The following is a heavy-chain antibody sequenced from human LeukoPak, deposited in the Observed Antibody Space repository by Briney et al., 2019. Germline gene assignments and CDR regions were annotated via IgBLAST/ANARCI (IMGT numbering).Heavy chain of an antibody. CDR3: AKDPNGDYIGAFDF. V-gene: IGHV3-23*01. J-gene: IGHJ3*01. CDR2: ISASGGST. CDR1: GFTFGSYA. Sequence: GGSLRLSCAASGFTFGSYAMNWVRRAPGKGLEWVSGISASGGSTYYADSVKGRFTISRDNSKNMLYLQMNSLTADDTAIYYCAKDPNGDYIGAFDFGGQGTMVTVSS. D-gene: IGHD4-17*01.